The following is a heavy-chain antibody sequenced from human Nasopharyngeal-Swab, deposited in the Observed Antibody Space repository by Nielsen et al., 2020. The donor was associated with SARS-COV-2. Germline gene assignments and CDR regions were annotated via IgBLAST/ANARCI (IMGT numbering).Heavy chain of an antibody. D-gene: IGHD5-24*01. V-gene: IGHV4-61*01. CDR3: ARGGDGYKWDYYYYGMDV. J-gene: IGHJ6*02. CDR1: GGSVSSGSYY. Sequence: SETLSLTCTVSGGSVSSGSYYWSWIRQPPGKGLEWIGYIYYSGSTNYNPSLKSRVTISVDTSKNQFSLKLSSVTAADTAVYYCARGGDGYKWDYYYYGMDVWGQGTTVTVSS. CDR2: IYYSGST.